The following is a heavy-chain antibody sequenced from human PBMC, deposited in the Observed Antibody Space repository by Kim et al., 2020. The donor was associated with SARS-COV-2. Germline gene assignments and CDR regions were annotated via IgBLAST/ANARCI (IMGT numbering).Heavy chain of an antibody. CDR3: ATYSSGWHNWFDP. J-gene: IGHJ5*02. V-gene: IGHV4-31*03. Sequence: SETLSLTCTVSGGSISSGGYYWSWIRQHPGKGLEWIGYIYYSGSTYYNPSLKSRVTISVDTSKNQFSLKLSSVTAADTAVYYCATYSSGWHNWFDPWGQGTLVTVSS. D-gene: IGHD6-19*01. CDR1: GGSISSGGYY. CDR2: IYYSGST.